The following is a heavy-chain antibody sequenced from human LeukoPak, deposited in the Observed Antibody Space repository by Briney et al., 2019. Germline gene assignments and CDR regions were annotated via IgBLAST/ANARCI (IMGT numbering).Heavy chain of an antibody. V-gene: IGHV3-33*01. J-gene: IGHJ4*02. CDR1: GFTFSSYG. CDR3: ARADIVVVPAAMGVADY. D-gene: IGHD2-2*01. CDR2: IWYDGSNK. Sequence: GRSLRLSCAASGFTFSSYGMHWVRQAPGKGLEWVAVIWYDGSNKYYADSVKGRFTIPRDNSKNTLYLQMNSLRAEDTAVYYCARADIVVVPAAMGVADYWGQGTLVTVSS.